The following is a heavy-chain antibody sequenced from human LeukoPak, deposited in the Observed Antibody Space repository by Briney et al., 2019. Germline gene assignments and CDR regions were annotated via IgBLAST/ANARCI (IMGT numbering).Heavy chain of an antibody. CDR2: INHSGST. CDR1: GGSFSGYY. Sequence: PSETLSLTCAVYGGSFSGYYWSWIRQPPGKGLEWIGEINHSGSTNYNPSLKSRVTISVDTSKNQFSLKLSSVTAADTVVYYCARAWGYGDYDYWGQGTLVTVSS. D-gene: IGHD4-17*01. J-gene: IGHJ4*02. V-gene: IGHV4-34*01. CDR3: ARAWGYGDYDY.